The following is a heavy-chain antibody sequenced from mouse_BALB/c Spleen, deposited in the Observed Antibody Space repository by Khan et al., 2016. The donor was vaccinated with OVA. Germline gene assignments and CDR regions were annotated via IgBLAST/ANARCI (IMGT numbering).Heavy chain of an antibody. V-gene: IGHV3-5*02. CDR2: IYYSGTV. Sequence: DVHLQESGPGLVKPSQTVSLTCTVTGISITSGNYRWSWIRQFPGNKLEWIGNIYYSGTVTYNPSLTSRTTITRDTSKNQFFLEMNSLTAEDTATYYVARDYGSLYWFFDVWGAGTTVTVSS. CDR1: GISITSGNYR. J-gene: IGHJ1*01. D-gene: IGHD1-1*01. CDR3: ARDYGSLYWFFDV.